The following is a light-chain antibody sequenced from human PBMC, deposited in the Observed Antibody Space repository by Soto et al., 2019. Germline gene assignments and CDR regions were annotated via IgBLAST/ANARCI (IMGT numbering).Light chain of an antibody. CDR3: QQYGTSTRR. Sequence: EIVLTMSPCSLSWSLGERATLSCRASQSVSSSYLAWYQQKPGQAPRLLIYGASSRATGIPDRFSGSGSGTDFTLTISRLEPDDFAVYCCQQYGTSTRRSGQGTKVDIK. CDR2: GAS. V-gene: IGKV3-20*01. CDR1: QSVSSSY. J-gene: IGKJ1*01.